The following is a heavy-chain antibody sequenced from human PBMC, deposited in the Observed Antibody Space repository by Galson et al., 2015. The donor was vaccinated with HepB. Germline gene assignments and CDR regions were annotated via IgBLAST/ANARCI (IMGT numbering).Heavy chain of an antibody. CDR1: GYTFTSYY. CDR2: INPGGGST. Sequence: SVKASCKASGYTFTSYYMHWVRQAPGQGLEWMGIINPGGGSTSYAQKFQGRVTMTRDTSTSTVYMELSSLRSEDTAVYYCAREVVTPGYCSCGSCSIYGMDVWGQGTTVTVSS. J-gene: IGHJ6*02. D-gene: IGHD2-15*01. CDR3: AREVVTPGYCSCGSCSIYGMDV. V-gene: IGHV1-46*01.